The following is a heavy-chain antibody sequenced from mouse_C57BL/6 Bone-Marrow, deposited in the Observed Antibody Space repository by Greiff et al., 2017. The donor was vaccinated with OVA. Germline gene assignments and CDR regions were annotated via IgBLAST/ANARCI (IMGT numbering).Heavy chain of an antibody. Sequence: QVQLKQSGAELARSGASVKLSCKAPGYTFTRYGISGVKQRTGQGLEWIGEIYRRSGNTYYNEKFKGKATLTADKSSSTAYMELRSLTAQDPAVYFCASEGQPYYFAYWGHGTTLTVSS. V-gene: IGHV1-81*01. CDR2: IYRRSGNT. J-gene: IGHJ2*01. D-gene: IGHD3-3*01. CDR3: ASEGQPYYFAY. CDR1: GYTFTRYG.